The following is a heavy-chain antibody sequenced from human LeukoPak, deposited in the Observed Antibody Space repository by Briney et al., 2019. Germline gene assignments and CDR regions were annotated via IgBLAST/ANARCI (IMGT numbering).Heavy chain of an antibody. CDR2: VFPADSDT. D-gene: IGHD1-26*01. V-gene: IGHV5-51*01. CDR1: GYSLTNYW. J-gene: IGHJ4*02. CDR3: ARYDGGATADF. Sequence: GDSLKISCKVSGYSLTNYWIAWVRQKPGKGLEWMGIVFPADSDTRYSPSFQGQVTISADKSINTAYLQWTSLKASDTAIYYCARYDGGATADFWGQGTLVTVSS.